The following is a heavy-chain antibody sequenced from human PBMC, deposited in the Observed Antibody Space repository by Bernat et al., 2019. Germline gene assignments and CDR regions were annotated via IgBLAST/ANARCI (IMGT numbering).Heavy chain of an antibody. D-gene: IGHD4-17*01. CDR1: GFTFSSYS. Sequence: EVQLVESGGGLVKPGGSLRLSCAASGFTFSSYSMNWVRQAPGKGLEWVSSISSSSSYIYYADSVKGRFTISRDNAKNSLYMQMNSLRAEDTAVYYCARDRSGGDYVDAFDIWGQGTMVTVSS. CDR3: ARDRSGGDYVDAFDI. J-gene: IGHJ3*02. V-gene: IGHV3-21*01. CDR2: ISSSSSYI.